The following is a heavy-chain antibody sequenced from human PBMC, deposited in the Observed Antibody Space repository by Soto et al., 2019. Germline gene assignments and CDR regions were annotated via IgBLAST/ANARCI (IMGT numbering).Heavy chain of an antibody. Sequence: SETLSLTCAVYGGSFSGYYWSWIRQPPGKGLEWIGEINHSGSTNYNPSLKSRVTISVDTSKNQFSLKLSSVTAADTAVYCCASCYGGYNWFDPWGQGTLVTVSS. CDR3: ASCYGGYNWFDP. CDR2: INHSGST. V-gene: IGHV4-34*01. J-gene: IGHJ5*02. D-gene: IGHD4-17*01. CDR1: GGSFSGYY.